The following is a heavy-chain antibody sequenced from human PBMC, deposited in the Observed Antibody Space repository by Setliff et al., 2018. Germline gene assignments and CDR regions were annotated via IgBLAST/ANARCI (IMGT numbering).Heavy chain of an antibody. CDR2: IIPIFGTA. V-gene: IGHV1-69*05. D-gene: IGHD3-3*01. CDR1: GGTFRTYA. J-gene: IGHJ6*03. CDR3: ARGALVLQFLEWLPRFYYMDV. Sequence: ASVKVSCKASGGTFRTYAVSWVRQAPGQGLEWMGGIIPIFGTANYAQKFQGRVTMTRNTSISTAYMELSSLRSEDTAVYFCARGALVLQFLEWLPRFYYMDVWGKGTTVTVSS.